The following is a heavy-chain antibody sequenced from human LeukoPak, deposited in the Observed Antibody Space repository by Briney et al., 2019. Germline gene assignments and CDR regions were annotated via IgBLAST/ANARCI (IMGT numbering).Heavy chain of an antibody. V-gene: IGHV1-2*02. D-gene: IGHD6-13*01. Sequence: GASVKVSCKASGYTFTSYGISWVRQAPGQGLEWMGWINPNSGGTNYAQKFQGRVTMTRDTSISTAYMELSRLRSDDTAVYYCARGDSSSWYNLFDYWGQGTLVTVSS. CDR3: ARGDSSSWYNLFDY. CDR2: INPNSGGT. J-gene: IGHJ4*02. CDR1: GYTFTSYG.